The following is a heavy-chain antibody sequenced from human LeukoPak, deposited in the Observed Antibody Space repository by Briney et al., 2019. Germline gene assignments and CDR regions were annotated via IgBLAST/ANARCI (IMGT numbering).Heavy chain of an antibody. D-gene: IGHD3-3*01. Sequence: ASVKVSCEASGYTFTSYYMRWVRQAPGQGLEWMGWINPNSGGTNYAQKFQGRVTMTRDTSISTAYMELSRLRSDDTAVYYCARDQGLRFLEWLFLNWFDPWGQGTLVTVSS. CDR2: INPNSGGT. CDR1: GYTFTSYY. V-gene: IGHV1-2*02. CDR3: ARDQGLRFLEWLFLNWFDP. J-gene: IGHJ5*02.